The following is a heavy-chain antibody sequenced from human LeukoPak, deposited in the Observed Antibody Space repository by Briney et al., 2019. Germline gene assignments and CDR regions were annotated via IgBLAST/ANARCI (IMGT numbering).Heavy chain of an antibody. CDR3: ARDLGGIAGS. CDR2: INEDGSIT. V-gene: IGHV3-74*01. D-gene: IGHD1-26*01. J-gene: IGHJ4*02. Sequence: GGSLRLSCAASGFTFTRYSMHWVRQVPGKGLDWVSRINEDGSITTHADSARGRFTISRDNARDTLYLQMNSLRSEDTAVYYCARDLGGIAGSWGQGTLVTVSS. CDR1: GFTFTRYS.